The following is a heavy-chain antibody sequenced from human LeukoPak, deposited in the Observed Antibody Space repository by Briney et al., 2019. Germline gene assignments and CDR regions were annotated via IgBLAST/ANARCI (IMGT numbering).Heavy chain of an antibody. CDR3: ARVTRPRSCSSTSCPNELDY. J-gene: IGHJ4*02. CDR2: ISSSSSTI. Sequence: GGSLRLSCAASGFTFSCYSRNWVRQAPGKGLEWVSYISSSSSTIYYADSVKGRFTISRDNAKNSLYLQMNSLRAEDTAVYYCARVTRPRSCSSTSCPNELDYWGQGTLVAVSS. V-gene: IGHV3-48*04. D-gene: IGHD2-2*01. CDR1: GFTFSCYS.